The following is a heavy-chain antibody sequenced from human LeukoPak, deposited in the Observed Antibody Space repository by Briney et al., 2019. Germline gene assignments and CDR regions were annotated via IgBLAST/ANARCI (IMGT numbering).Heavy chain of an antibody. Sequence: SETLSLTCTVSGGSISSSSYYWGWIRQPPGKGLVWIGSIYYSGSTNYNPSLKSRVTISVDTSKNQFSLKLSSVTAADTAVYYCAREYSNYKGGRAAQTKRNYYMDVWGKGTTVTVSS. CDR2: IYYSGST. V-gene: IGHV4-39*07. CDR1: GGSISSSSYY. CDR3: AREYSNYKGGRAAQTKRNYYMDV. D-gene: IGHD4-11*01. J-gene: IGHJ6*03.